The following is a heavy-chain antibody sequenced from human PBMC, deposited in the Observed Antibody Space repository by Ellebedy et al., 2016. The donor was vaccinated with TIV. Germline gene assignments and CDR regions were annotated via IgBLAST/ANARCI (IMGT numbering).Heavy chain of an antibody. V-gene: IGHV4-34*01. CDR1: GGSFSGYY. CDR2: INHSGST. J-gene: IGHJ6*02. D-gene: IGHD1-7*01. Sequence: MPSETLSLTCAVYGGSFSGYYWRWTRQPQGKGLEWIGEINHSGSTNYNPSLKSRVTISVDTSKNQFSLKLSSVTAADTAVYYCARQGWNSFRFNYYYYGMDVWGQGTTVTVSS. CDR3: ARQGWNSFRFNYYYYGMDV.